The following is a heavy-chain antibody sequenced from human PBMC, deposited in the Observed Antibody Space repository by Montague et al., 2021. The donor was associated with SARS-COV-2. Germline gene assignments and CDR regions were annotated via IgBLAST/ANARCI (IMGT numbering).Heavy chain of an antibody. CDR1: GFSITSSLYY. J-gene: IGHJ4*01. V-gene: IGHV4-39*01. CDR2: FFYGGFT. D-gene: IGHD1-14*01. Sequence: SETLSLTCTVSGFSITSSLYYWGWIRQPPGKGLEWVGSFFYGGFTYYNPSLKSRVTISADTSKNQFSLRLTSVTAADTAVYYCVRRRNPDYWGHGTLVTVSS. CDR3: VRRRNPDY.